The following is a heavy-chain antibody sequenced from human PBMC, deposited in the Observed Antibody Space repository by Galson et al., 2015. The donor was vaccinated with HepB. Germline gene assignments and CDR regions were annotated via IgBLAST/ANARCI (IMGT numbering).Heavy chain of an antibody. CDR2: INTASDTI. CDR1: GLTFSGYY. D-gene: IGHD2-8*01. J-gene: IGHJ4*02. V-gene: IGHV3-11*01. Sequence: SLRLSCAASGLTFSGYYMGWIRQAPGKGLEWVSYINTASDTIYYADSVKGRFTISRDNAKKSLYPQLNSLRAEDTAVYYCARARGDCPNNLCSIHYFDYWGQGTLVTVSS. CDR3: ARARGDCPNNLCSIHYFDY.